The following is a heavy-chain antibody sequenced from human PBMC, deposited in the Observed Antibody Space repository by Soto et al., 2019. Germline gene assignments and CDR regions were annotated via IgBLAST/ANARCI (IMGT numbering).Heavy chain of an antibody. D-gene: IGHD3-22*01. CDR3: ARESRHDYYDSSGPAYGMDV. Sequence: QVQLVESGGGVVQPGRSLRLSCAASGFTFSSYAMHWVRQAPGKGLEWVAVISYDGSNKNYADSVKGRFTISRDNSKNTLYLQMNSLRAEDTAVYYCARESRHDYYDSSGPAYGMDVWGQGTTVTVSS. V-gene: IGHV3-30-3*01. CDR1: GFTFSSYA. J-gene: IGHJ6*02. CDR2: ISYDGSNK.